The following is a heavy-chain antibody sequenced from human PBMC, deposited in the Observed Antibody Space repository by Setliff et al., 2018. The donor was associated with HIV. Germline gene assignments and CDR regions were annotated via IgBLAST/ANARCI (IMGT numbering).Heavy chain of an antibody. J-gene: IGHJ4*02. V-gene: IGHV4-59*11. CDR3: ARVPRQLLKGAAAYFDY. CDR1: GGSIRSHY. Sequence: PSETLSLTCTVSGGSIRSHYWSWIREPPGKGLEWIGYIYYSGSTNYNPSLKSRVTISVYTSKNQFSLRLSSVTAADTAVYYCARVPRQLLKGAAAYFDYWGQGSLVTVSS. CDR2: IYYSGST. D-gene: IGHD5-18*01.